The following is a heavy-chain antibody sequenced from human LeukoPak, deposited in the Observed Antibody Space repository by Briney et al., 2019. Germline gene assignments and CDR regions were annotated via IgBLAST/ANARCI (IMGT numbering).Heavy chain of an antibody. D-gene: IGHD3-3*01. CDR3: ARPEGPYYEFWSGPPSPYYGMDV. CDR2: IWYDGSNK. Sequence: PGGSLRLSCAASGFTFSSYGMHWVRQAPGKGLEWVAVIWYDGSNKYYADSVKGRFTISRDNSKNTLYLQMNSLRAEDTAVYYFARPEGPYYEFWSGPPSPYYGMDVWGQGTTVTVSS. V-gene: IGHV3-33*01. J-gene: IGHJ6*02. CDR1: GFTFSSYG.